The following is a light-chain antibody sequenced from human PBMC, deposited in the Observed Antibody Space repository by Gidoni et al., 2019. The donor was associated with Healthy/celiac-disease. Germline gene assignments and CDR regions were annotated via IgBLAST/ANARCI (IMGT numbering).Light chain of an antibody. CDR2: LGS. Sequence: DIVMTQSPPSLPVTPGEPASISCRSSQSLLHSNGYNYLDWYLQKPGQSPQLLIYLGSNRASGVPDRFSGRGSGTDFTLKISRVEAEDVGVYYCMQALQTPPTFGGGTKVEIK. CDR1: QSLLHSNGYNY. V-gene: IGKV2-28*01. J-gene: IGKJ4*01. CDR3: MQALQTPPT.